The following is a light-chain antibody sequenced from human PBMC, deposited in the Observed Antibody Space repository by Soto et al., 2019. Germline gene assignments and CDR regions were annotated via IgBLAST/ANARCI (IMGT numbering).Light chain of an antibody. J-gene: IGKJ3*01. Sequence: EIVITQSPATLSVSPGERATLTCRASQEISSAYVAWYQQTPGQAPRLLIYGASKRATGIPARFRGRGSGTDCTLTISSLAPEDVAVYYCQQRSIGTFGPGTKVDIK. CDR2: GAS. CDR1: QEISSAY. CDR3: QQRSIGT. V-gene: IGKV3D-11*01.